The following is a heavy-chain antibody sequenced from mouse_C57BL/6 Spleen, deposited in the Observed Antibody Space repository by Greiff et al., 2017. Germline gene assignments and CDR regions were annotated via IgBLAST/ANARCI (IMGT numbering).Heavy chain of an antibody. V-gene: IGHV1-55*01. Sequence: QVQLQQPGAELVKPGASVKMSCKASGYTFTSYWITWVKQRPGQGLEWIGDIYPGSGSTNYNEKFKSKATLTLDTSSSTAYMQLSSLTSEDSAVYYCARLGDDGSYFDYWGQGTTLTVSS. J-gene: IGHJ2*01. CDR1: GYTFTSYW. CDR2: IYPGSGST. CDR3: ARLGDDGSYFDY.